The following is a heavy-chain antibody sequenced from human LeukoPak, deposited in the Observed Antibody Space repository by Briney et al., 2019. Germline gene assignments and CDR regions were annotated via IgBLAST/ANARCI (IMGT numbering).Heavy chain of an antibody. CDR1: GGSFSGYY. J-gene: IGHJ4*02. D-gene: IGHD1-1*01. CDR2: INHSGST. V-gene: IGHV4-34*01. Sequence: SETLSLTCAVYGGSFSGYYWSWIRQPPGKGLEWIGEINHSGSTNYNPSLKSRVTISVDTSKSQFSLKLSSVTAADTAVYYCASQLGATDYWGQGTLVTVSS. CDR3: ASQLGATDY.